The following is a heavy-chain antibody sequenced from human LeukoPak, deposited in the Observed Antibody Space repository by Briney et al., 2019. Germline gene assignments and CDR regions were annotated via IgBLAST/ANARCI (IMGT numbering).Heavy chain of an antibody. Sequence: ASVTVSFKASGYTFTCYYMHWVRQAPGQGLEWMGWINPNSGGTNYAQKFQGRVTMTSDTSISTAYMELSRLRSDDMAVYYCARDRNYDFWSWFDPWGQGTLVTVSS. V-gene: IGHV1-2*02. CDR1: GYTFTCYY. CDR2: INPNSGGT. J-gene: IGHJ5*02. CDR3: ARDRNYDFWSWFDP. D-gene: IGHD3-3*01.